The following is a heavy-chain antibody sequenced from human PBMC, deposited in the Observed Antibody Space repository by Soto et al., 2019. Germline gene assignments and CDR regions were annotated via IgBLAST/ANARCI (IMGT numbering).Heavy chain of an antibody. CDR2: ISYDGSNK. D-gene: IGHD3-22*01. J-gene: IGHJ5*01. Sequence: QVQLVESGGGVVQPGRSLRLSCAASGFTFSSYGMHWVRQAPGKGLEWVAVISYDGSNKYYADSVKGRFTISRDNSKNTLYLQMNSLRAEDTAVYYCAKEGGDSSGYHNWFDSWGQGTLVTVSS. CDR3: AKEGGDSSGYHNWFDS. CDR1: GFTFSSYG. V-gene: IGHV3-30*18.